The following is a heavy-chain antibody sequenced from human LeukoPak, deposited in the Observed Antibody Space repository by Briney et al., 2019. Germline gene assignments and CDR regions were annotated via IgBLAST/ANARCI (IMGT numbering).Heavy chain of an antibody. D-gene: IGHD3-16*01. V-gene: IGHV1-69*04. CDR2: IIPTLDVA. J-gene: IGHJ3*01. CDR3: TREGVYTPDPSSYHRHAFDV. CDR1: GDNFSG. Sequence: GASVKVSCKASGDNFSGFTWVRQAPGQGLEWMGRIIPTLDVANFAQKFKGRVTITADRSTNTAHLELSSLKSEDTAIYYCTREGVYTPDPSSYHRHAFDVWGKGTVVIVSS.